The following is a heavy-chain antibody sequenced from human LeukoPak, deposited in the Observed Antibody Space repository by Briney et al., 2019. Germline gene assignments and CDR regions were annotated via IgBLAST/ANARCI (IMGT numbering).Heavy chain of an antibody. CDR1: GFTFSSYG. CDR3: ARNDVLRYFDWLPNNWFDP. Sequence: PGGSLRLSCAASGFTFSSYGMHWVRQAPGKGLEWVAFIRYDGSNKYYADSVKGRFTISRDNSKNTLYLQMDSLRAEDTAVYYCARNDVLRYFDWLPNNWFDPWGQGTLVTVSS. CDR2: IRYDGSNK. V-gene: IGHV3-30*02. J-gene: IGHJ5*02. D-gene: IGHD3-9*01.